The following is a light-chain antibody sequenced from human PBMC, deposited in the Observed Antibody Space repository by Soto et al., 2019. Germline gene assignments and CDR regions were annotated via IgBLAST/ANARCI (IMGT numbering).Light chain of an antibody. CDR1: QNINNY. J-gene: IGKJ2*01. Sequence: EIVLTQSPGTLSLSPGERATLSCRASQNINNYLAWYQQKPGQAPRLLIYDASIRATGIPARFSGSGAGTDFTLTISSLEPEDFAVYYCQQRSNWPMYTFGQGTKLEIK. V-gene: IGKV3-11*01. CDR3: QQRSNWPMYT. CDR2: DAS.